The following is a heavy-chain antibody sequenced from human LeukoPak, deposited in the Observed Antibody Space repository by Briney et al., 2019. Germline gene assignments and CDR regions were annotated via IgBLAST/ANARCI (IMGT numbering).Heavy chain of an antibody. CDR2: INHRGST. CDR3: SREEKVGELLADF. Sequence: SETLSLTCAVYGGSFSDYYWAWFSQPPGKGPEWIAAINHRGSTDYNPSLKSRVTISVDTSKKQFSLKLSSVTAADTAVYYCSREEKVGELLADFWGQGTLVTVSS. CDR1: GGSFSDYY. D-gene: IGHD1-26*01. V-gene: IGHV4-34*01. J-gene: IGHJ4*02.